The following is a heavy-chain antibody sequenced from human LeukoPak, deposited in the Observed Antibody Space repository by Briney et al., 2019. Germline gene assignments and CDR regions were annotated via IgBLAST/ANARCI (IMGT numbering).Heavy chain of an antibody. CDR1: GYTFTNSY. CDR3: ARIRDGYNDAYDL. Sequence: ASVKVSCKASGYTFTNSYIHWVRQAPGQVLEWMGLINPDGGNTNYAQNFQGRVTLTRDTSTSTVYIELSSLRSEDTAIYYCARIRDGYNDAYDLWGQGTVVTVPS. J-gene: IGHJ3*01. V-gene: IGHV1-46*01. D-gene: IGHD5-24*01. CDR2: INPDGGNT.